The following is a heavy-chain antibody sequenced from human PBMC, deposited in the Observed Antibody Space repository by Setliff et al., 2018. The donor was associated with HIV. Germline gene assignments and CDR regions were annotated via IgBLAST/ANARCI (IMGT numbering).Heavy chain of an antibody. J-gene: IGHJ6*02. Sequence: PGESLKISCEGSGYSFTNDWIAWVRQMPGKGLEWMGFIYPGDSDTRYSPSFQGQVTISADKSISTAYLQWSGLKASDTAMYYCARLGGICSGGSCTALAYTMDVWGQGTTVTVSS. CDR2: IYPGDSDT. CDR1: GYSFTNDW. V-gene: IGHV5-51*01. D-gene: IGHD2-15*01. CDR3: ARLGGICSGGSCTALAYTMDV.